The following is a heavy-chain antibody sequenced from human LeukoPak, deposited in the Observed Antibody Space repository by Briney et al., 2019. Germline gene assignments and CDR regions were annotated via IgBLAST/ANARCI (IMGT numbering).Heavy chain of an antibody. CDR2: IYYSGST. Sequence: SETLSLTCTVSGGSISSYYWSWIRQPPGKGLEWIGYIYYSGSTNYNPSLKSRVTISVDTSKNQFSLTLSSVTAADTAVYYCARAYSSSLDYWGQGTLVTVSS. V-gene: IGHV4-59*01. CDR1: GGSISSYY. CDR3: ARAYSSSLDY. D-gene: IGHD6-6*01. J-gene: IGHJ4*02.